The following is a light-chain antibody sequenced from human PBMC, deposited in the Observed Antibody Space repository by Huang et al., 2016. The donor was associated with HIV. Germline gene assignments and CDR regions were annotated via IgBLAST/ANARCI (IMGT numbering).Light chain of an antibody. V-gene: IGKV1-27*01. CDR1: QGISNY. Sequence: DIQMTQSPSSLSASVGDRVPITCRASQGISNYLAWYQQKPGKVPKLLIYAASTLQSGVPSRFSGSGSGTDFTLTISSLQPEDVATYYCQKYNSALTFGGGTKVEIK. CDR3: QKYNSALT. CDR2: AAS. J-gene: IGKJ4*01.